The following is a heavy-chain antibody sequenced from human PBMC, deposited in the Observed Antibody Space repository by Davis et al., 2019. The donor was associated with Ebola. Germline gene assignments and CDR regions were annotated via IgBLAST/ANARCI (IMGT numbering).Heavy chain of an antibody. D-gene: IGHD1-1*01. CDR2: IWYDGSNK. CDR1: GFTFSSYG. J-gene: IGHJ6*02. CDR3: ARVGGTVPPRQVTMDV. V-gene: IGHV3-33*01. Sequence: GESLKISCAASGFTFSSYGMHWVRQAPGKGLEWVAVIWYDGSNKYYADSVKGRFTISRDNSKNTLYLQMNSLRAEDTAVYYCARVGGTVPPRQVTMDVWGQGTTVTVSS.